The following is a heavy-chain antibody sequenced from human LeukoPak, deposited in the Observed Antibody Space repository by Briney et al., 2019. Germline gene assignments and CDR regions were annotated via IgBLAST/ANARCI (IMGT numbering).Heavy chain of an antibody. J-gene: IGHJ4*02. CDR3: ARKLKRYCSGGSCGYYFDY. CDR1: GGSFSGYY. V-gene: IGHV4-34*01. CDR2: INHSGST. D-gene: IGHD2-15*01. Sequence: PSETLSLTCAVYGGSFSGYYWSWIRQPPGKGLEWIGEINHSGSTNYNPSLKSRVTISVDTSKNQFSLKLSSVTAADTAVYYCARKLKRYCSGGSCGYYFDYWDQGTLVTVSS.